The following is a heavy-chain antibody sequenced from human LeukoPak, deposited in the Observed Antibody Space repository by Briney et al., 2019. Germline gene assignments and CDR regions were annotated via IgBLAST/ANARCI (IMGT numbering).Heavy chain of an antibody. Sequence: PSQTLSLTCTVSGGSISSYYWSWIRQSPGKGLEWIGYIYYSGSTNYNPSLKSRVTISVDTSKNQFSLKLSSVTAADTAVYYCASVKYYGSGSYVYWGQGALVTVSS. V-gene: IGHV4-59*01. CDR2: IYYSGST. J-gene: IGHJ4*02. CDR1: GGSISSYY. D-gene: IGHD3-10*01. CDR3: ASVKYYGSGSYVY.